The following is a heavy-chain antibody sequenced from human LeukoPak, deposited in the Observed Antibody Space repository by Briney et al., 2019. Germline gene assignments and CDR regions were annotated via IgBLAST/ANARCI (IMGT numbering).Heavy chain of an antibody. D-gene: IGHD3-22*01. CDR1: EFIFSRYW. J-gene: IGHJ2*01. Sequence: GGSLRLSCAASEFIFSRYWMHWVRQAPGKGLVWVSRIKSDGSTTSYAESVKGRFTISRDNAKNTLYLQMNSLRAEDTAVYYCARGDYYDSGSYNPLGWYFDLWGRGTLVSVSS. CDR2: IKSDGSTT. CDR3: ARGDYYDSGSYNPLGWYFDL. V-gene: IGHV3-74*01.